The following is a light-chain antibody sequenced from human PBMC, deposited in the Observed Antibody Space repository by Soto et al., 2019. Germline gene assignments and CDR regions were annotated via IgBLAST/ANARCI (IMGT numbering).Light chain of an antibody. V-gene: IGKV3-20*01. CDR2: DAS. CDR1: QSANNNF. Sequence: EIVLTQSPGTLSLSPGERATLSCRASQSANNNFLAWYQQKPGQAPRLLIYDASRRATGIPDRFSGSGSGTDFTLTISRLEPEDFAVYYCQQYGRSPLTFGPGTRWIS. CDR3: QQYGRSPLT. J-gene: IGKJ3*01.